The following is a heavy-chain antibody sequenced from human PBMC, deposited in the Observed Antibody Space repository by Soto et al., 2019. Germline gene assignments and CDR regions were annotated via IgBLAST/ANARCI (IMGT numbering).Heavy chain of an antibody. J-gene: IGHJ4*02. CDR2: ISPYNGNT. Sequence: ASVKVSCKSSGYRFRNYGITWVRQAPGQGLEWMAWISPYNGNTNYAQDLQGRVTMTTDTSTSTAYMELRRLTSEDTAMYYCAKDSVSGSDFWRAYNGGYFDYWGKGTLVTASS. CDR3: AKDSVSGSDFWRAYNGGYFDY. CDR1: GYRFRNYG. V-gene: IGHV1-18*01. D-gene: IGHD3-3*01.